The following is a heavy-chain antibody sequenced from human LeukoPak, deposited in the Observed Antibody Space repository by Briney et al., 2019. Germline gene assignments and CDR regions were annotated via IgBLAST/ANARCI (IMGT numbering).Heavy chain of an antibody. J-gene: IGHJ4*02. CDR2: IYYSGST. CDR3: ARDSIAVAPPVEYFDY. CDR1: GGSISSGDYY. V-gene: IGHV4-30-4*01. Sequence: SETLSLTCTVSGGSISSGDYYWSWIRQPPGKGLEWIGYIYYSGSTYYNPSLKSRVTISVDTSKNQFSLKLSSVTAADTAVYYCARDSIAVAPPVEYFDYWGQGTLVTVSS. D-gene: IGHD6-19*01.